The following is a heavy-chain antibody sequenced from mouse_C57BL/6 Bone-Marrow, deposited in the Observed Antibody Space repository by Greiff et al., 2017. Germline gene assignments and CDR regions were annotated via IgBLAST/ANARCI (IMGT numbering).Heavy chain of an antibody. CDR3: ARNYGSSYRFDV. V-gene: IGHV1-78*01. D-gene: IGHD1-1*01. CDR1: GYTFTDHT. J-gene: IGHJ1*03. Sequence: QVQLQQSDAELVKPGASVKISCKVSGYTFTDHTIHWMKQRPEQGLAWIGYIYPRAGSTKYNEKFKGKATLTADKSSSTAYMQLNSLTSEDSAVYFCARNYGSSYRFDVWGTGTTVTVSS. CDR2: IYPRAGST.